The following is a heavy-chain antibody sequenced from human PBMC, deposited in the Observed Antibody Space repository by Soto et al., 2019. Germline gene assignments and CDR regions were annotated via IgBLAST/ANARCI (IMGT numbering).Heavy chain of an antibody. J-gene: IGHJ4*02. D-gene: IGHD2-21*02. Sequence: QVQLQESGPGLVKPSQTLSLTCTVSGGSISSGGYYWSWIRQHPGKGLEWIGYIYYSGSTYYNPSLTSRVTISVDTSKNQFSLKLSSVTAADTAVYYCARETGDPLKAYSPDYWGQGTLVTVSS. CDR1: GGSISSGGYY. CDR2: IYYSGST. CDR3: ARETGDPLKAYSPDY. V-gene: IGHV4-31*03.